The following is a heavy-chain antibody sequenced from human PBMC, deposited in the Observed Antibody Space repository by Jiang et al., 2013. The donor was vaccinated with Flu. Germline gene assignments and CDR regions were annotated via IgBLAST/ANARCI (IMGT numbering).Heavy chain of an antibody. D-gene: IGHD5-12*01. J-gene: IGHJ6*02. V-gene: IGHV5-51*01. CDR3: ARQVGRLLPGFSEKNYYYFTGLDV. CDR1: W. Sequence: WIAWLRQTPGKGLEWMGMIYPGDSDTRYSPSFQGQVTISADKSINTAYLQWSSLKASDIGMYYCARQVGRLLPGFSEKNYYYFTGLDVWGQGTT. CDR2: IYPGDSDT.